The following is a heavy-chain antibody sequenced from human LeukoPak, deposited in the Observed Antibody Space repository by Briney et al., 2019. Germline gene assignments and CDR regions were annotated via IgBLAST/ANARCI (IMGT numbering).Heavy chain of an antibody. D-gene: IGHD5-18*01. V-gene: IGHV3-21*01. Sequence: SLRGRFTISRDNAKNSLYLQMNSLRAEDTAVYYCASSTRGYSYDNYYYGMDVWGQGTTVTVSS. CDR3: ASSTRGYSYDNYYYGMDV. J-gene: IGHJ6*02.